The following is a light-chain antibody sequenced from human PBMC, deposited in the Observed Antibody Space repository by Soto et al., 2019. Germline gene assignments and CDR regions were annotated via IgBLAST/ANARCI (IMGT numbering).Light chain of an antibody. V-gene: IGLV1-44*01. J-gene: IGLJ2*01. CDR3: AVWDDSLNGPI. CDR1: TSNIGANT. Sequence: QFVLTQPPSASGAPGQRVTISCSGGTSNIGANTVTWYRQLPGTAPKLLMFSDAQRPSGVPDRFSGSKSGTSASLAISGLQSDDEADYYCAVWDDSLNGPIIGGGTKLTVL. CDR2: SDA.